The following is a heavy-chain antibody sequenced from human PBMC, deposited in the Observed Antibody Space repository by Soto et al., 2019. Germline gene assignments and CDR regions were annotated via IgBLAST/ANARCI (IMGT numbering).Heavy chain of an antibody. CDR2: IIPIFGTA. CDR1: GGTFSSYA. Sequence: SVKVSCKASGGTFSSYAISWVRQAPGQGLEWMGGIIPIFGTANYAQKFQGRVTITADESTSTAYMELSSLRSEDTAVYYCARVGGQNRWFDPWGQGTLVTVSS. D-gene: IGHD2-15*01. CDR3: ARVGGQNRWFDP. V-gene: IGHV1-69*13. J-gene: IGHJ5*02.